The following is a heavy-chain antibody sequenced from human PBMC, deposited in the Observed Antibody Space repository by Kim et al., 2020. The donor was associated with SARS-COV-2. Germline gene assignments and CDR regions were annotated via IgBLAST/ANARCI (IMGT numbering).Heavy chain of an antibody. CDR2: FDPEDGET. J-gene: IGHJ4*02. Sequence: ASVKVSCKVSGYTLTELSMHWVRQAPGKGLEWMGGFDPEDGETIYAQKFQGRVTMTEDTSTDTAYMELSSLRSEDTAVYYCATGIRWELLRNYWGQGTLVTVSS. V-gene: IGHV1-24*01. CDR3: ATGIRWELLRNY. CDR1: GYTLTELS. D-gene: IGHD1-26*01.